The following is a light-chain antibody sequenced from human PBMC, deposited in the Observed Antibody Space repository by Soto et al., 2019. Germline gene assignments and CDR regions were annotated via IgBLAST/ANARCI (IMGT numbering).Light chain of an antibody. Sequence: IGLTQSPGTLSLSPGEGATLSCRASQSVSSNFAWYQQKPGQAPRLLIYGASTRATGIPARFSGSGSGTEFTLSISSLQSEDVAVYYCQQYQNWPLTFGGGTKVDIK. J-gene: IGKJ4*01. CDR3: QQYQNWPLT. CDR2: GAS. V-gene: IGKV3-15*01. CDR1: QSVSSN.